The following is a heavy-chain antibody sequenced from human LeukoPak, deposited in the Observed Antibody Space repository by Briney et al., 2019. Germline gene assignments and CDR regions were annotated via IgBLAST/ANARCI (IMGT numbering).Heavy chain of an antibody. D-gene: IGHD2-15*01. CDR1: GGSISSYY. Sequence: SETLSLTCTVSGGSISSYYWSWIRQPPGKGLEWIGYIYYSGSTNYNPSLKSRVTISVDTSKNQFSLKLSSVTAADTAVYYCARVLRVIGYCSGGSCWTFDPWGQGTLVTVSS. J-gene: IGHJ5*02. CDR3: ARVLRVIGYCSGGSCWTFDP. V-gene: IGHV4-59*01. CDR2: IYYSGST.